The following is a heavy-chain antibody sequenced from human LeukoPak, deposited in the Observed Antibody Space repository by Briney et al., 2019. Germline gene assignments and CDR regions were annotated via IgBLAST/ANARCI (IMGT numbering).Heavy chain of an antibody. CDR3: AKAPVTTCSGAYCYPFDY. Sequence: HPGGSLRLSCAASGFTLSSYAMSWVRHAPGKGLEWVSAISVSGNTYHPDSVKGRFTISRHSSKNTLYLQMNRLRAEDAAVYYCAKAPVTTCSGAYCYPFDYWGQGTLVTVSS. D-gene: IGHD2-21*01. CDR2: ISVSGNT. J-gene: IGHJ4*02. V-gene: IGHV3-23*01. CDR1: GFTLSSYA.